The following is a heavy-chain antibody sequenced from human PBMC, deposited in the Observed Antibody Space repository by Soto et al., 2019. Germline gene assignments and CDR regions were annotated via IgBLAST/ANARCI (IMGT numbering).Heavy chain of an antibody. CDR3: ARGRNYYDSSGYYYERPFDY. V-gene: IGHV1-69*13. D-gene: IGHD3-22*01. CDR1: GGTFSSYA. CDR2: IIPIFGTA. J-gene: IGHJ4*02. Sequence: SVKVSCKASGGTFSSYAISWLRQAPGQGLEWMGGIIPIFGTANYAQKFQGRATITADESTSTAYMELSSLRSEDTAVYYCARGRNYYDSSGYYYERPFDYWGQGTLVTVSS.